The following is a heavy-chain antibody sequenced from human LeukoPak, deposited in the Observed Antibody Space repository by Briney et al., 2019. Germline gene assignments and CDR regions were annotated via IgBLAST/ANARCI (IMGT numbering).Heavy chain of an antibody. D-gene: IGHD2-21*02. Sequence: GGSLRLSCVVSGFTFNRCWMNWVRQAPGKGLEWVAHINPDGRDTYYVDSVKGRFTISRDNAQNSMYLQMNSLRVEDTAVYYCTSWGDTTDEDFQRWGQGTLVTVSS. CDR3: TSWGDTTDEDFQR. CDR1: GFTFNRCW. CDR2: INPDGRDT. V-gene: IGHV3-7*01. J-gene: IGHJ1*01.